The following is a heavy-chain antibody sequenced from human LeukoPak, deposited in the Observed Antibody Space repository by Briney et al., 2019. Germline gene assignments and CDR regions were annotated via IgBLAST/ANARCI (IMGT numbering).Heavy chain of an antibody. Sequence: SETLSLTCAVYGGSFSGYYWSWIRQPPGKGLECIGEIHHSGSTNYNPSLKSRVTLSVDTSKNQFSLKLSFVTAADTAVYYCARARLTMVRGVTLDYWGQGTLVTVSS. CDR3: ARARLTMVRGVTLDY. V-gene: IGHV4-34*01. J-gene: IGHJ4*02. D-gene: IGHD3-10*01. CDR1: GGSFSGYY. CDR2: IHHSGST.